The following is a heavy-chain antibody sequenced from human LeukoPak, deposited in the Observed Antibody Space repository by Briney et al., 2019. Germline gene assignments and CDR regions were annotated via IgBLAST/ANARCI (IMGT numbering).Heavy chain of an antibody. CDR2: IYYSGTT. J-gene: IGHJ4*02. CDR1: GGSISSYY. V-gene: IGHV4-59*01. D-gene: IGHD6-13*01. CDR3: ARGVYIAAAQYGY. Sequence: SETLSLTCTVSGGSISSYYWSWVRQPRGKGLEWIGYIYYSGTTNYNPSLKSRVTISVDTSKNQFSLKLSSVTAADRAVYYCARGVYIAAAQYGYWGQGTLVTVSS.